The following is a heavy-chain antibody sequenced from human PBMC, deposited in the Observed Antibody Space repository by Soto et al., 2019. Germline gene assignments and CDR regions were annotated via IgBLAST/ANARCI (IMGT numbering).Heavy chain of an antibody. J-gene: IGHJ6*02. CDR1: GGTFSSYA. CDR2: IIPIFGTA. Sequence: QVQLVQSGAEVKKPGSSVKVSCKASGGTFSSYAISWVRQAPGQGLEWMGGIIPIFGTANYAQKFQGRVTITADKSTSTAYMELSSRRSEDPAVYYCARDGGRLRLRYYYYGMDVWGQGTTVTVSS. V-gene: IGHV1-69*06. D-gene: IGHD1-26*01. CDR3: ARDGGRLRLRYYYYGMDV.